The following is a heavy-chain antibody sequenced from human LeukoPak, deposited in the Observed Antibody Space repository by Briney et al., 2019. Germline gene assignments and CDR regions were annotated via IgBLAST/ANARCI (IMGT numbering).Heavy chain of an antibody. CDR1: GYTFISYG. CDR2: ISAYNGNT. V-gene: IGHV1-18*01. J-gene: IGHJ6*02. CDR3: ARGYCSSTSCPYGMDV. D-gene: IGHD2-2*01. Sequence: ASVTVSCKASGYTFISYGIGWVRQAPGQGLEWMGGISAYNGNTNYAQKLQGRVTMTTDTSTSTAYMELSSLRSDDTAVYYCARGYCSSTSCPYGMDVWGQGTTVTVSS.